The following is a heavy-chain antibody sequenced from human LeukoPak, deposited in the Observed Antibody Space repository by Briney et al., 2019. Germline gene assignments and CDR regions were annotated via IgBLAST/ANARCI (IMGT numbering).Heavy chain of an antibody. J-gene: IGHJ4*02. Sequence: SETLSLTCTVSGGSISSYYWSWIRQPPGKGLEWIGYIYYSGSTYYNPSLKSRVTISVDTSKNQFSLKLSSVTAADTAVYCCARVSMVRGTFDYWGQGTLVTVSS. CDR2: IYYSGST. CDR3: ARVSMVRGTFDY. CDR1: GGSISSYY. D-gene: IGHD3-10*01. V-gene: IGHV4-59*08.